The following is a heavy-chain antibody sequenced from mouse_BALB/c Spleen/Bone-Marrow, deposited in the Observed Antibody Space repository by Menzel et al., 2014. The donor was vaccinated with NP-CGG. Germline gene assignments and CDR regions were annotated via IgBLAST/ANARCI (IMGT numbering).Heavy chain of an antibody. CDR2: SRNKANDYTT. D-gene: IGHD4-1*01. V-gene: IGHV7-1*02. CDR1: GFTFSDFY. CDR3: ARANWDYFDY. J-gene: IGHJ2*01. Sequence: EVMLVESGGGLVQPGGSLILSCATSGFTFSDFYMEWVRQPPGKRLEWIAASRNKANDYTTEYSASVKGRFIVSRDTSQSILYLQMNALRPEDTAIYYCARANWDYFDYWGQGTTLTVSS.